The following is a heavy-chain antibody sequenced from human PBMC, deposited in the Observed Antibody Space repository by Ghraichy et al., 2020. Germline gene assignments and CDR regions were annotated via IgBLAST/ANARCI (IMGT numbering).Heavy chain of an antibody. CDR1: GFTFSSYD. Sequence: LSLTCAASGFTFSSYDMHWVRQATGKGLEWVSAIGTAGDTYYPGSVKGRFTISRENAKNSLYLQMNSLRAGDTAVYYCARGGSGSYIDYWGQGTLVTVSS. CDR3: ARGGSGSYIDY. D-gene: IGHD1-26*01. CDR2: IGTAGDT. J-gene: IGHJ4*02. V-gene: IGHV3-13*01.